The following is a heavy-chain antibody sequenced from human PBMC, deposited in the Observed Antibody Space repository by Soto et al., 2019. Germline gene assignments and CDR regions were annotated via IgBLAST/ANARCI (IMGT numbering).Heavy chain of an antibody. V-gene: IGHV4-30-4*01. CDR3: ARGPSADKVDS. CDR2: IYNIGST. CDR1: GGSISSSGDC. Sequence: SETLSLACTVSGGSISSSGDCWSWIRQSPGKGLEWVGHIYNIGSTYSNPSLRSRATISVDTSNNQFSLKLSSVAATDTAVYYCARGPSADKVDSCGQGTLVT. J-gene: IGHJ4*02. D-gene: IGHD3-3*01.